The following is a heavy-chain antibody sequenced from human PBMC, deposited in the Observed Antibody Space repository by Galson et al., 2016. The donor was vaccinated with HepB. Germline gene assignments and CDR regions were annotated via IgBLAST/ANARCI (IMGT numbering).Heavy chain of an antibody. J-gene: IGHJ4*02. V-gene: IGHV3-53*01. D-gene: IGHD4-11*01. CDR2: LYSGGST. CDR3: TRSQDYHPDF. CDR1: GFIVSSND. Sequence: SLRLSCAASGFIVSSNDMSWVRQAPGKGLEWVSVLYSGGSTYYADSVKGRFTISRDNSKNTLYLQMSSLRAEDTAVYYCTRSQDYHPDFWGQGTLVTVSS.